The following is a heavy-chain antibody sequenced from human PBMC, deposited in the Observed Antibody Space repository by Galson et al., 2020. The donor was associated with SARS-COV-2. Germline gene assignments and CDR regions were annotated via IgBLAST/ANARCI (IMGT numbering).Heavy chain of an antibody. Sequence: SETPSLTCAVHGGSFSGYYWSWLRQTPGNGLVWIGESKPSGSTTYNPYLTSRATLSVDKSKHHFSLKLSSVTAADQAVYSCAREENFFLVVTATRMCYFDYWGRGTLATVSS. CDR1: GGSFSGYY. CDR3: AREENFFLVVTATRMCYFDY. J-gene: IGHJ4*02. CDR2: SKPSGST. V-gene: IGHV4-34*01. D-gene: IGHD2-21*02.